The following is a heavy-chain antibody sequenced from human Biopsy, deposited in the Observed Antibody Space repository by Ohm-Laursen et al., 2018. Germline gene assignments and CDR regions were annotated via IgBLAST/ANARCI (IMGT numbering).Heavy chain of an antibody. J-gene: IGHJ6*02. CDR1: GGIFSRYV. CDR3: AREYPEGDV. Sequence: VASVKVSCNASGGIFSRYVISWVRQAPGQGLEWMGKIITLLGITNYAERFQGRVTISVDRSISTAYMELSSLKSEDTAVYYCAREYPEGDVWGQGTSVTVSS. CDR2: IITLLGIT. V-gene: IGHV1-69*04. D-gene: IGHD2-2*02.